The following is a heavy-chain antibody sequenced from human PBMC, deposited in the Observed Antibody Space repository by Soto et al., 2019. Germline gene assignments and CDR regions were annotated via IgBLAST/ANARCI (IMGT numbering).Heavy chain of an antibody. Sequence: QVQLQESGPGLVKPSETLSLTCTVSGGSISSYYWSWIRQPPGKGLEWIGYIYYSGSTNYNPSLKGRVTISVDTSKNQFSLKLSSVTAADTAVYYCARGTVYDFWSGYYTTYYYYMDVWGKGTTVTVSS. J-gene: IGHJ6*03. CDR1: GGSISSYY. CDR3: ARGTVYDFWSGYYTTYYYYMDV. V-gene: IGHV4-59*08. D-gene: IGHD3-3*01. CDR2: IYYSGST.